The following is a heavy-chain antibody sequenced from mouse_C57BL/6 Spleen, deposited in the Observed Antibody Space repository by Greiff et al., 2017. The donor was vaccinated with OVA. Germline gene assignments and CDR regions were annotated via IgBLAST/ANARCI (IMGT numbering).Heavy chain of an antibody. CDR2: INPSDSET. Sequence: QVQLQQPGAELVRPGSSVKLSCKASGYTFTSYWMHWVKQRPIQGLEWIGNINPSDSETHYNQKFKDKATLTVDKSSSTAYMQLSSLTSEDSAVYYCAREGDYRGYFDYWGQGTPLTVSS. V-gene: IGHV1-52*01. CDR1: GYTFTSYW. J-gene: IGHJ2*01. CDR3: AREGDYRGYFDY. D-gene: IGHD2-4*01.